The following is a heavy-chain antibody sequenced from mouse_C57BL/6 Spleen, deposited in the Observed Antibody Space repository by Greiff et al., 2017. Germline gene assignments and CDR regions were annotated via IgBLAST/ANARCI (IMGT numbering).Heavy chain of an antibody. D-gene: IGHD3-3*01. CDR3: ARWGPPYYFDY. CDR2: IYPRSGNT. Sequence: QVQLQQSGAELARPGASVKLSCKASGYTFTSYGISWVKQRTGQGLEWIGEIYPRSGNTYYNEKFKGKATLTVDKSSSTAYMQLSSLTSEDSAVYYCARWGPPYYFDYWGQGTTLTVSS. V-gene: IGHV1-81*01. CDR1: GYTFTSYG. J-gene: IGHJ2*01.